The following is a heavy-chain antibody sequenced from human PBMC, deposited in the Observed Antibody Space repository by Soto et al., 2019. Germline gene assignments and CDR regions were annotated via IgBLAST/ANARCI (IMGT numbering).Heavy chain of an antibody. Sequence: SETLSITCTFSVGSISNGGYYWNWVRQHPGKGLEWIGYIHYSGSTWYNPSLESRVTISVDTSKDQFSLKLRSVTAADTAVYYCARVRGSGSYAPYYFDSWGQGTMVTVSS. V-gene: IGHV4-31*03. CDR1: VGSISNGGYY. CDR3: ARVRGSGSYAPYYFDS. D-gene: IGHD3-10*01. CDR2: IHYSGST. J-gene: IGHJ4*01.